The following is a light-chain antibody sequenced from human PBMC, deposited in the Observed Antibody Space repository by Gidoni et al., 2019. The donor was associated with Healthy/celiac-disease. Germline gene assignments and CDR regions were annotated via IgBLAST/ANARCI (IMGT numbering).Light chain of an antibody. V-gene: IGKV3-15*01. CDR1: QSVSSN. Sequence: EIVMTQSPATLSVSPGEGATLSCRASQSVSSNLAWYQQKPGQAPRLLIYVASTRATGIPARFSGSGSGTEFTLTISSLQSEDFAVYYCQQYSDWPLTFGGGTKVEIK. CDR2: VAS. CDR3: QQYSDWPLT. J-gene: IGKJ4*01.